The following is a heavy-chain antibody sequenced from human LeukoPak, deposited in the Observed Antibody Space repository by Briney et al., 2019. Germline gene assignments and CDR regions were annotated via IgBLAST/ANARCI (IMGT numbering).Heavy chain of an antibody. J-gene: IGHJ4*02. D-gene: IGHD3-16*01. CDR2: IRQDGGAK. Sequence: GGSLRLSCAASGFTFSSYWMSWVRQAPGKGLEWVANIRQDGGAKNYMASVKGRFTISRDNAKNSLYLQLNSLRAEDTALYYCARVDYVDEGWGYWGEGTLVTVSS. CDR3: ARVDYVDEGWGY. CDR1: GFTFSSYW. V-gene: IGHV3-7*01.